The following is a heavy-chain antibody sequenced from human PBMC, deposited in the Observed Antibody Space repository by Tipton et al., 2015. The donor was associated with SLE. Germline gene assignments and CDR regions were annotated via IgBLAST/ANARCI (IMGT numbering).Heavy chain of an antibody. CDR1: GGSISSYY. CDR3: ARLDVGASDY. J-gene: IGHJ4*02. Sequence: TLSLTCTVSGGSISSYYWSWIRQPPGKGLEWIGYIYTSGSTNYNPSLKSRVTISVDTSKNQFSLKLSSVTAADTAVYYCARLDVGASDYWGQGTLVTVSS. CDR2: IYTSGST. V-gene: IGHV4-4*08. D-gene: IGHD1-26*01.